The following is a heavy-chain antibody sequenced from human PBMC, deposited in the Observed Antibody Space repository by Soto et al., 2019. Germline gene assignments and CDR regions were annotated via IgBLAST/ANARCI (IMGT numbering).Heavy chain of an antibody. CDR3: ARDRGQQLAPFDP. CDR2: IIPIFGTA. J-gene: IGHJ5*02. CDR1: GGTFSSYA. Sequence: VASVKVSCKASGGTFSSYAISWVRQAPGQGLEWMGGIIPIFGTANYAQKFQGRVTITADKSTSTAYMELSSLRSEDTAVYYCARDRGQQLAPFDPWGQGTLVTVS. D-gene: IGHD6-13*01. V-gene: IGHV1-69*06.